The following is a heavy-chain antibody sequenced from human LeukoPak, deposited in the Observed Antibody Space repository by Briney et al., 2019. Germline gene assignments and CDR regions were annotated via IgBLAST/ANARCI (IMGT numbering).Heavy chain of an antibody. J-gene: IGHJ4*02. CDR1: GYTFTSYG. D-gene: IGHD3-22*01. CDR2: ISAYNGNT. Sequence: GASVKVSCKASGYTFTSYGISWVRQAPGQGLEWMGWISAYNGNTNYAQKLQGRVTMTTDTSTSTAYMELRSLRSDDTAVYYCARGGLTYYYDSSDYQQPDYWGQGTLVTVSS. V-gene: IGHV1-18*01. CDR3: ARGGLTYYYDSSDYQQPDY.